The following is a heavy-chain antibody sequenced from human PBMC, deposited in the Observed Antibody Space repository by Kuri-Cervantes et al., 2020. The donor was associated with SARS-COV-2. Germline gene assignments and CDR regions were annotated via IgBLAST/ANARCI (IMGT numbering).Heavy chain of an antibody. V-gene: IGHV4-59*08. D-gene: IGHD1-1*01. Sequence: GSLRLSCTVSGGSISSYYWSWIRQPPGKGLEWIGYIYYSGSTNYNPSLKSRVTISVDTSKNQFSLKLCSVTAADTAVYYCARLLDIGGGDYWGQGTLVTVSS. CDR3: ARLLDIGGGDY. J-gene: IGHJ4*02. CDR1: GGSISSYY. CDR2: IYYSGST.